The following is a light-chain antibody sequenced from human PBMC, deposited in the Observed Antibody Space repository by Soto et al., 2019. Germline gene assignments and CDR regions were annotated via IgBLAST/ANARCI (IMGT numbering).Light chain of an antibody. CDR3: QQLNSYPSIT. V-gene: IGKV1-9*01. CDR1: QDISSS. CDR2: AAS. Sequence: SASVGDRVTIPCRARQDISSSLAWYQQKPGKAPKLLIYAASTLQGGVPSRFSGSGSGTEFTLTISSLQPEDFATYYCQQLNSYPSITFGQGTRLEIK. J-gene: IGKJ5*01.